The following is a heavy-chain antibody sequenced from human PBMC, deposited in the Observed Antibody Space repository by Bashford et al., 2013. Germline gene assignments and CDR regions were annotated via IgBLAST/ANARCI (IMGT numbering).Heavy chain of an antibody. CDR1: GFTLSSFG. CDR2: ITYEEYTGIDR. CDR3: AKEQTFYXNCIDY. V-gene: IGHV3-30*18. Sequence: GGSLRLSCEASGFTLSSFGMHWVRQSPGKGLEWVGVITYEEYTGIDRVYGDSVRGRFTISRDKSKNAVYLQMDSLRDEDTAVYYCAKEQTFYXNCIDYWGQGTPVTVSS. D-gene: IGHD1-7*01. J-gene: IGHJ4*02.